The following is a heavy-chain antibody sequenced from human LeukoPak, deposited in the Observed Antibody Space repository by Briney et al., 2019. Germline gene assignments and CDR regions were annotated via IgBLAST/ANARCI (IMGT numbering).Heavy chain of an antibody. Sequence: GGSLRLSCAASGFAVSSNYMSWVRQAPGKGLEWVSVIYSGGGTYYANSVKGRFTISRDNSKNTPYLQMNSLRAEDTAVYYCARGGRYYDSSGYYHDAFDIWGQGTMVTVSS. CDR2: IYSGGGT. J-gene: IGHJ3*02. CDR1: GFAVSSNY. V-gene: IGHV3-53*01. D-gene: IGHD3-22*01. CDR3: ARGGRYYDSSGYYHDAFDI.